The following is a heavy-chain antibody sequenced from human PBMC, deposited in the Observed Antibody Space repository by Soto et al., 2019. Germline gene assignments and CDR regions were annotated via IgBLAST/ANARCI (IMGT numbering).Heavy chain of an antibody. CDR2: TNAGNGNT. J-gene: IGHJ2*01. V-gene: IGHV1-3*01. CDR1: GYTFTSYA. D-gene: IGHD1-26*01. CDR3: ARGGSLYWYFDL. Sequence: ASVKVSCKASGYTFTSYAMHWVRQAPGQRLEWMGWTNAGNGNTKYSQKFQGRVTITRDTSASTAYMELSSLRSEDTAVYYCARGGSLYWYFDLWGRGTLVTVSS.